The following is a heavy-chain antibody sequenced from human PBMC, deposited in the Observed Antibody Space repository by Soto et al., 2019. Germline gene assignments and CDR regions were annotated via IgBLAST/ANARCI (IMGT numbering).Heavy chain of an antibody. CDR2: IKSKTDGGTT. CDR3: SPRIHFWSGSYHAY. D-gene: IGHD3-3*02. J-gene: IGHJ4*02. CDR1: GFTFSNAW. V-gene: IGHV3-15*07. Sequence: EVQLVESGGGLVKPGGSLRLSCAASGFTFSNAWMNWVRQAPGKGLEWVGRIKSKTDGGTTDYAAPVTGRFTILRDDSKKTLYLQMNSLKTEATAVYYCSPRIHFWSGSYHAYWGQGTLVTVTS.